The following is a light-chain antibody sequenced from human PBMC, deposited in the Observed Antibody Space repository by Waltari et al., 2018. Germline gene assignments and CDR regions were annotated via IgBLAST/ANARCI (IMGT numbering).Light chain of an antibody. V-gene: IGKV3-20*01. J-gene: IGKJ1*01. Sequence: EIVLTQSPGTLSLSPGERATLSCRASQSVGSSYLAWYQQKPGQAPRLLIYGASSRATGIPDRCSGSGSGTDFTLTISRLEPEDFAVYYCQQYGSSPGTFGQGTKVEIK. CDR2: GAS. CDR3: QQYGSSPGT. CDR1: QSVGSSY.